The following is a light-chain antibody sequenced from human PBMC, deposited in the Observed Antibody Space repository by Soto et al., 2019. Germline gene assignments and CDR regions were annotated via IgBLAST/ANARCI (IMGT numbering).Light chain of an antibody. CDR3: QQDGSSPET. Sequence: EIVLTQSPGTLSLSPGERATLSCRARQSVSSSYLAWYQQKPGQAPRLLIYSASSRATGIPDRFSGSGSGTDFTLTISRLEPEDFAVYYCQQDGSSPETFGQGPKVEIK. CDR1: QSVSSSY. J-gene: IGKJ1*01. CDR2: SAS. V-gene: IGKV3-20*01.